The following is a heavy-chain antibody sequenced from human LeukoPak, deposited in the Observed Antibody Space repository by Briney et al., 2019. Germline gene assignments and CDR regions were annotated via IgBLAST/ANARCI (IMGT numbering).Heavy chain of an antibody. CDR3: ARGPRTYYYGSGSYGPADY. J-gene: IGHJ4*02. V-gene: IGHV4-34*01. CDR2: INHSGST. CDR1: GGSCSGYY. Sequence: SETLSLTCAVYGGSCSGYYWSWIRQPPGKGLEWIGEINHSGSTNYNPSLKSRVTISVDTSKNQFSLKLSSVTAADTAVCYCARGPRTYYYGSGSYGPADYWGQGTLVTVSS. D-gene: IGHD3-10*01.